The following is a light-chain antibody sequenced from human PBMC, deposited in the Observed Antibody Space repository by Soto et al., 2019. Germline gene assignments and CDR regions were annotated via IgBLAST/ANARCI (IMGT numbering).Light chain of an antibody. Sequence: EIVLTQSPATLSLSPGERATLSCRASQSVTSYLAWYQQRPGQAPRLLIYDASNRVAGIPARFSGSGSGTDFTLTINSLEPEDFAVYYCQQYYGSPFSFGQGTKLEI. CDR2: DAS. CDR3: QQYYGSPFS. J-gene: IGKJ2*03. V-gene: IGKV3-11*01. CDR1: QSVTSY.